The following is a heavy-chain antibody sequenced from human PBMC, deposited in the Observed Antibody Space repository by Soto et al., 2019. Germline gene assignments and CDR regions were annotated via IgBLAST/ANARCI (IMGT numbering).Heavy chain of an antibody. V-gene: IGHV4-30-4*01. CDR3: ARVGGFGATTIDY. CDR2: IYYSGST. Sequence: QVQLQESGPGLVKPSQTLSLTCTVSGGSISSGDYYWSWIHQPPGKGLEWIGYIYYSGSTYYNPSIKSRVTISVDTSKNQFSLKLSSVTAADTAVYYCARVGGFGATTIDYWGQGTLVTVSS. J-gene: IGHJ4*02. CDR1: GGSISSGDYY. D-gene: IGHD3-10*01.